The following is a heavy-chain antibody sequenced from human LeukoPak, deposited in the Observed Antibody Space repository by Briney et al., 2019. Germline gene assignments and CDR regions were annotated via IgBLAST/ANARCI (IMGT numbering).Heavy chain of an antibody. D-gene: IGHD3-22*01. CDR2: IYTSGST. CDR3: ASNYYDSSGYSTLPKN. J-gene: IGHJ4*02. CDR1: GGSISSGSYY. Sequence: TLSLTCTVSGGSISSGSYYWSWIRQPAGKGLEWIGRIYTSGSTNYNPSLKSRVTISVDTSKNQFSLKLSSVTAADTAVYYCASNYYDSSGYSTLPKNWGQGTLVTASS. V-gene: IGHV4-61*02.